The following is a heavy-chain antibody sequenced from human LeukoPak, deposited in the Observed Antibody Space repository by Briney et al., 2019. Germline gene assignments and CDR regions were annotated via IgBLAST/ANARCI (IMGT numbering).Heavy chain of an antibody. Sequence: SETLSLTCAVYGGSFSGYYWSWIRQPPGKGLEWIGEINHSGSTNYNPSLKSRVTISVDTSKNQFSLKLSSVTAADTAVYYCARGPLRPAAAVVGHNWFDPWGQGTLVTVSS. CDR3: ARGPLRPAAAVVGHNWFDP. CDR1: GGSFSGYY. CDR2: INHSGST. J-gene: IGHJ5*02. V-gene: IGHV4-34*01. D-gene: IGHD2-2*01.